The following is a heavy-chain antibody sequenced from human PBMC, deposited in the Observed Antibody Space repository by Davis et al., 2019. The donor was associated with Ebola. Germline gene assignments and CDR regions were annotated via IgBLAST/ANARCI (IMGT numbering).Heavy chain of an antibody. V-gene: IGHV5-51*01. CDR2: IYPGHSDT. CDR1: GYSFTSYW. J-gene: IGHJ6*02. CDR3: AGHLRGGNPFYYYYYGMDV. D-gene: IGHD4-23*01. Sequence: TVSCKGSGYSFTSYWIGWVRQMPGKGLEWMGIIYPGHSDTRYSPYFQGQVTISADKSISTAYLQWSSLKASDTAMYYCAGHLRGGNPFYYYYYGMDVWGQGTTVTVSS.